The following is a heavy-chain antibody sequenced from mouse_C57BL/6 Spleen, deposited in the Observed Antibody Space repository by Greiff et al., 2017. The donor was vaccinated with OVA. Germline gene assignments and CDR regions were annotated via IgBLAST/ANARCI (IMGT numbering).Heavy chain of an antibody. CDR2: IDPETGGT. J-gene: IGHJ3*01. Sequence: VKLMESGAELVRPGASVTLSCKASGYTFTDYEMHWVKQTPVHGLEWIGAIDPETGGTAYNQKFKGKAILTADKSSSTAYMELRSLTSEDSAVYYCTRHGPFAYWGQGTLVTVSA. V-gene: IGHV1-15*01. CDR3: TRHGPFAY. CDR1: GYTFTDYE.